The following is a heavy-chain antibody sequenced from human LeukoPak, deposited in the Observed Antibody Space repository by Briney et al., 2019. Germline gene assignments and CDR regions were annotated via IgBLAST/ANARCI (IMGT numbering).Heavy chain of an antibody. CDR2: IWYDGSDK. CDR3: RADGCGGTCYFDH. Sequence: GKSLTLSCAASGLTFSSHGMHWARNAPGKGLEWVALIWYDGSDKYYADSVRGRFTITRDNAKNMLYLQMNSLGVEDTVVYYCRADGCGGTCYFDHWGQGALVTVSS. V-gene: IGHV3-33*01. J-gene: IGHJ4*02. CDR1: GLTFSSHG. D-gene: IGHD2-15*01.